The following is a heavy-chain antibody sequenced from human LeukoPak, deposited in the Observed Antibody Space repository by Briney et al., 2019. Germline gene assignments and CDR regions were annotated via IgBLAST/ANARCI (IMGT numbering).Heavy chain of an antibody. V-gene: IGHV4-59*01. Sequence: PSETLSLTCTVSGGSISNYYWSWIRQPPGKGLEWVGWVYYSGTTNYNPSLESRVTISVDMSKNQFSLKLSSVTAADTAVYYCAGGGASSKWLDSWGQGTLVTVSS. CDR2: VYYSGTT. CDR3: AGGGASSKWLDS. D-gene: IGHD2-2*01. J-gene: IGHJ5*01. CDR1: GGSISNYY.